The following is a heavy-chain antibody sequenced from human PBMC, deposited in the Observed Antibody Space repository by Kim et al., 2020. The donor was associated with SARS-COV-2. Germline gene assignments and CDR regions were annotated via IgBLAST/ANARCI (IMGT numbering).Heavy chain of an antibody. Sequence: ASVKVSCKASGYTFTSYAMNWVRQAPGQGLEWMGWINTNTGNPTYAQGFTGRFVFSLDTSVSTAYLQISSLKAEDTAVYYCATTRLVTHPNYYYYGMDVWGQGTTVTVSS. J-gene: IGHJ6*02. V-gene: IGHV7-4-1*02. D-gene: IGHD5-18*01. CDR3: ATTRLVTHPNYYYYGMDV. CDR2: INTNTGNP. CDR1: GYTFTSYA.